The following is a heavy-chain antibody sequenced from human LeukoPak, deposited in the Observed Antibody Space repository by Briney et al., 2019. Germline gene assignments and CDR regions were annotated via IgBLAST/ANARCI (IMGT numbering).Heavy chain of an antibody. CDR2: IYYSGSN. Sequence: SETLSLTCTVSGGSISSYYWSWIRQPPGKGLEWIGYIYYSGSNNYNPSLKSRVTISVDTSKNQFSLKLSSVTAADTAVYYCARGYRYSGRTTRGEYYYYYYMDVWGKGTTVTVSS. D-gene: IGHD1-26*01. CDR3: ARGYRYSGRTTRGEYYYYYYMDV. CDR1: GGSISSYY. J-gene: IGHJ6*03. V-gene: IGHV4-59*01.